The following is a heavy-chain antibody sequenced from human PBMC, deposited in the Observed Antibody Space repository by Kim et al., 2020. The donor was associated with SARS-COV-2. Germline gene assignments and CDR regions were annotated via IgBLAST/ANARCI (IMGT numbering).Heavy chain of an antibody. V-gene: IGHV4-39*01. D-gene: IGHD2-2*01. CDR3: ARLNRVPAAQFDY. Sequence: YNPSLKSRVTISVDTSKNQFSLKLSSVTAADTAVYYCARLNRVPAAQFDYWGQGTLVTVSS. J-gene: IGHJ4*02.